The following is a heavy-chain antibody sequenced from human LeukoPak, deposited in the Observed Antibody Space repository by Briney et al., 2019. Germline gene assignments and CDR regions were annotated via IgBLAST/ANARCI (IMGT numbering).Heavy chain of an antibody. J-gene: IGHJ4*02. CDR3: ARDLQVPGSLPRYSSLVDY. Sequence: GGSLRLSCAASGFTFSSYSMNWVRQAPGKGLEWVSSISSSSYIYYADSVKGRFTISRDNAKNSLYLQMNSLRAEDTAVYYCARDLQVPGSLPRYSSLVDYWGQGTLVTVSS. CDR1: GFTFSSYS. CDR2: ISSSSYI. V-gene: IGHV3-21*01. D-gene: IGHD6-13*01.